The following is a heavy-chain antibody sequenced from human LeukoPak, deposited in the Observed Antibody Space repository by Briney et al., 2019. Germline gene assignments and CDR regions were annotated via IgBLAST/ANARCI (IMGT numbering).Heavy chain of an antibody. CDR3: AAEGMDV. V-gene: IGHV3-48*01. CDR1: GFTFSSYS. J-gene: IGHJ6*04. Sequence: QPGGSLRLSCAASGFTFSSYSMSWVRQAPGKGLEWVSYISSSSSTIYYADSVKGRFTVSRDNAKNSLYLQMNSLRAEDTAVYYCAAEGMDVWGKVTTVTVSS. CDR2: ISSSSSTI.